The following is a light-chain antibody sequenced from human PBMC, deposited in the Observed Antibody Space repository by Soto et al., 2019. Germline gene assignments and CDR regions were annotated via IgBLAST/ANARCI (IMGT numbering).Light chain of an antibody. Sequence: SGFAQTPSTLSLSPGERATLSCRASQSVTNSFLAWYQQKPGQAPRLLIYGASRRATGIPDRFTGSGSGTDFTLTISRLEPEDFAVYYCQQYVSSPWPFGQGSMVDIK. V-gene: IGKV3-20*01. CDR2: GAS. CDR1: QSVTNSF. CDR3: QQYVSSPWP. J-gene: IGKJ1*01.